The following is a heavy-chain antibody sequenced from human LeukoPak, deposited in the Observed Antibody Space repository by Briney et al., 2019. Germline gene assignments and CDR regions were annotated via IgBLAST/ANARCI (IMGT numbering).Heavy chain of an antibody. CDR1: GYSISSGYY. J-gene: IGHJ4*02. CDR2: IYHSGST. D-gene: IGHD5-24*01. Sequence: SETLSLICAVSGYSISSGYYWGWIRQPPGKGLEWIGSIYHSGSTYYNPSLKSRVTISVDTSKNQFSLKLSSVTAADTAVYYCARAGGYNSPFGYWGQGTLVTVSS. CDR3: ARAGGYNSPFGY. V-gene: IGHV4-38-2*01.